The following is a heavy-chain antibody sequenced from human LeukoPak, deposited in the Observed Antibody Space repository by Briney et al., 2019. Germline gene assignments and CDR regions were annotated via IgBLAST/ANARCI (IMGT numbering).Heavy chain of an antibody. D-gene: IGHD5-18*01. V-gene: IGHV4-59*01. CDR3: ARDLQDTAMGGDYYYYGMDV. CDR2: IYYSGST. J-gene: IGHJ6*02. CDR1: GGSISSYY. Sequence: SETLSLTCTVSGGSISSYYWSWIRQPPGKGLEWIGYIYYSGSTNYNPSLKSRVTISVDTSKNQFSLKLSSVTAADTAVYYCARDLQDTAMGGDYYYYGMDVWGQGTTVTVSS.